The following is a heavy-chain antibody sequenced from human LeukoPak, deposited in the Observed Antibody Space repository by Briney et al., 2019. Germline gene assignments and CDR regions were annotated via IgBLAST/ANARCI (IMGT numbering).Heavy chain of an antibody. J-gene: IGHJ4*02. CDR3: AREGYSYGHFVDY. D-gene: IGHD5-18*01. Sequence: TSQTLSLTCTVSGGSISSGSYYWSWIRQPAGKGLEWIGRIYTSGSTNYNPSLKSRVTISVDTSKNQFSLKLSSVTAADTAVYYCAREGYSYGHFVDYWGQGTLVTVSS. V-gene: IGHV4-61*02. CDR1: GGSISSGSYY. CDR2: IYTSGST.